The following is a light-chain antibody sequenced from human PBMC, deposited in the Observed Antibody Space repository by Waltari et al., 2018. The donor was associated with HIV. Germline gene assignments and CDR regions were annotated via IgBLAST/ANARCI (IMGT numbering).Light chain of an antibody. J-gene: IGLJ3*02. CDR1: SSDVGGSKY. CDR3: SSYTSSSTWV. V-gene: IGLV2-14*01. Sequence: QSALTQPASVSGSPGPSITISCTGTSSDVGGSKYFSWYQQHPGKAPKRMIDDVSNRPSGVSNRFSGSKSANTASLTISGLQGEDEADYYCSSYTSSSTWVFGGGTKLTVL. CDR2: DVS.